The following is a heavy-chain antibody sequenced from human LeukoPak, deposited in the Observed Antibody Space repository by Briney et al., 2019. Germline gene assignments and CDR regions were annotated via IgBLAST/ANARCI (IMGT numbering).Heavy chain of an antibody. Sequence: QTLSLTCAVSGGSISSGGYSWSWIRQPPGKALEWLTLIYWDDDKRYSPSLKSRLTITKDTSKNQVVLTLTNMDPVDTATYYCAHRLGWFGDAFDIWGQGTMVSVSS. CDR2: IYWDDDK. CDR3: AHRLGWFGDAFDI. V-gene: IGHV2-5*08. D-gene: IGHD3-10*01. CDR1: GGSISSGGYS. J-gene: IGHJ3*02.